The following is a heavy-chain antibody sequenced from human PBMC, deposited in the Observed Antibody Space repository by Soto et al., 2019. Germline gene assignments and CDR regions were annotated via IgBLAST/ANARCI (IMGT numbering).Heavy chain of an antibody. CDR3: ARDADNLTGSDAFDI. V-gene: IGHV3-11*05. J-gene: IGHJ3*02. Sequence: QVQLVESGGGLVKPGGSLRLSCAASGFTFSDYYMSWIRQAPGKGLEWVSYISSSSSYTNYADSVKGRFTISRDNAKNSLYLQMNSLSAEDTAVYYCARDADNLTGSDAFDIWGQGTMLTVSS. D-gene: IGHD3-9*01. CDR2: ISSSSSYT. CDR1: GFTFSDYY.